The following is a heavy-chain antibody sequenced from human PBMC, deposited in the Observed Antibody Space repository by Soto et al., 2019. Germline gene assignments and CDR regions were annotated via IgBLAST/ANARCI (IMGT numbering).Heavy chain of an antibody. CDR2: IYSGGST. V-gene: IGHV3-53*04. CDR1: GFTVSSNY. CDR3: ARGFPVYYGSGSYYLDY. J-gene: IGHJ4*02. D-gene: IGHD3-10*01. Sequence: GGSLRLSCAASGFTVSSNYMSWVRQAPGKGLEWVSVIYSGGSTYYADSVKGRFTISRHNSKNTLYLQMNSLRAEDTAVYYCARGFPVYYGSGSYYLDYWGQGTLVTLS.